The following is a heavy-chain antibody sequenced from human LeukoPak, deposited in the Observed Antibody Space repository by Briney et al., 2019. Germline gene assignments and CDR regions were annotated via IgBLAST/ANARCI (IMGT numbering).Heavy chain of an antibody. CDR3: ARGCGSTSRWYLDY. J-gene: IGHJ4*02. CDR1: GFTFSSYS. CDR2: ISSTGSYI. V-gene: IGHV3-21*01. D-gene: IGHD2-2*01. Sequence: GGSLRLSCVASGFTFSSYSMNWVRQAPGKGLEWVSSISSTGSYIYYADSVKGRFTISRDNAKNSLYLQMNSLRAEDTAVYYCARGCGSTSRWYLDYWGQGTLVTVSS.